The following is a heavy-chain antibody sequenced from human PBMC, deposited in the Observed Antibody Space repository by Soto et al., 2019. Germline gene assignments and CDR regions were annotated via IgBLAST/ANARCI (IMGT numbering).Heavy chain of an antibody. Sequence: PGGSLRLSCAASGFTFSSYWMTWVRQAPGKGLEWLANINKDGSEKNYVDSVKGRLTISRDNAKNSLSVQVNSLRAEDTAVYYCARDVGYCISTSCYPDYYYGMDVWGQGTTVTVSS. J-gene: IGHJ6*02. V-gene: IGHV3-7*01. CDR2: INKDGSEK. CDR1: GFTFSSYW. CDR3: ARDVGYCISTSCYPDYYYGMDV. D-gene: IGHD2-2*03.